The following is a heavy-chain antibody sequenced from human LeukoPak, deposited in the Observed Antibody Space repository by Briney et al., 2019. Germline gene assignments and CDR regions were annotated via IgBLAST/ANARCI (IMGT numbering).Heavy chain of an antibody. Sequence: ASVKVSCKASGYTFTSYDINWVRQATGQGLEWMGWMNPNSGNTGYAQKFQGRVTITRNTSISTAYMELRSLRSDDTAVYYCARDRGYSNPIDYWGQGTLVTVSS. CDR1: GYTFTSYD. V-gene: IGHV1-8*03. CDR2: MNPNSGNT. D-gene: IGHD4-11*01. CDR3: ARDRGYSNPIDY. J-gene: IGHJ4*02.